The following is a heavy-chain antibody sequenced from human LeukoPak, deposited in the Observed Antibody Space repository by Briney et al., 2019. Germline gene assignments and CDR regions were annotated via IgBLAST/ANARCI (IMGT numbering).Heavy chain of an antibody. Sequence: GGSLRLSCSASGFTFSSYAMHWVRQAPGKGLEYVSAISSNGGSTYYADSVKGRFTISRDNSKNTLYLQMNSLRAEDTAVYYCARSDYDILTGYYSAYGMDVWGKGTTVTVSS. CDR1: GFTFSSYA. CDR3: ARSDYDILTGYYSAYGMDV. J-gene: IGHJ6*04. CDR2: ISSNGGST. V-gene: IGHV3-64*04. D-gene: IGHD3-9*01.